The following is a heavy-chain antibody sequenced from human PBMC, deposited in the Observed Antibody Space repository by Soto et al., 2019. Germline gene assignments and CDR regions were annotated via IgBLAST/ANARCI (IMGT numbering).Heavy chain of an antibody. CDR2: ISSSSSYI. CDR3: ARDNPGVAGRPFGMDSGSYFDTYYFDY. J-gene: IGHJ4*02. Sequence: EVQLVESGGGLVKPGGSLRLSCAASGFTFSSYSMNWVRQAPGKGLEWVSSISSSSSYIYYADSVKGRFTISRDNAKNSLYLQMNSLRAEDTAVYYWARDNPGVAGRPFGMDSGSYFDTYYFDYWGQGTLVTVSS. D-gene: IGHD1-26*01. V-gene: IGHV3-21*01. CDR1: GFTFSSYS.